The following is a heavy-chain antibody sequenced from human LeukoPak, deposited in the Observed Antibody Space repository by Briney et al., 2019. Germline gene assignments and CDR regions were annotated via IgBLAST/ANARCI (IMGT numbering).Heavy chain of an antibody. Sequence: GGSLRLSCAASGFTFSKFAMSWVRQAPGKGPEWFSTISSSGGDTYYADSVKGRFTVSRDNSKNTLFLQMNSLRAEDTALYYCAKGSLGSWYFFDYWGQGTLVTVSS. CDR2: ISSSGGDT. J-gene: IGHJ4*02. V-gene: IGHV3-23*01. CDR1: GFTFSKFA. D-gene: IGHD6-13*01. CDR3: AKGSLGSWYFFDY.